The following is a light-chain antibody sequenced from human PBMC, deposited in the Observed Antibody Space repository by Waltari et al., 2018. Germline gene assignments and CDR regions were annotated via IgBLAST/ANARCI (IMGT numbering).Light chain of an antibody. J-gene: IGLJ1*01. CDR2: DVS. Sequence: HSALTQPASVSGSPGQSITISCTGTSTDVGGYDYVSWYQQHPGKAPKLMIYDVSNRPSGVSNRFSGSKSGSTASLTISGLQAEDEADYYCSLYTTISTLGGVFGTGTKVTVL. CDR3: SLYTTISTLGGV. CDR1: STDVGGYDY. V-gene: IGLV2-14*03.